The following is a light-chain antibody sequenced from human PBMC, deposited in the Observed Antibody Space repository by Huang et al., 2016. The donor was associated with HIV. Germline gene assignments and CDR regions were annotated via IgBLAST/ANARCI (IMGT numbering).Light chain of an antibody. V-gene: IGKV1-5*03. CDR3: QQYNTYLYT. Sequence: DIQMTQSPSTLSASVGDRVTITCRASQNINTWLAWYQQKPGKAPNLLICRASSLQSGVPSRFTGSGSGTEFTLTITSLQPDDLATYYCQQYNTYLYTFGQGTKLEIK. J-gene: IGKJ2*01. CDR2: RAS. CDR1: QNINTW.